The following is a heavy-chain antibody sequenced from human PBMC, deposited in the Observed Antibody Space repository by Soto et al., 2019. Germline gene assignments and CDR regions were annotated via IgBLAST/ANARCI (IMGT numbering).Heavy chain of an antibody. CDR1: GFTFSSYS. CDR3: ARVGYSGSYYFDY. D-gene: IGHD1-26*01. Sequence: PGGSLRLSCAASGFTFSSYSMNWVRQAPGKGLEWVSSISSSTSYIYDADSVKGRFTISRDNAKNSLYLQMNSLRAEDTAVYYCARVGYSGSYYFDYWGQGTLVTVSS. CDR2: ISSSTSYI. V-gene: IGHV3-21*01. J-gene: IGHJ4*02.